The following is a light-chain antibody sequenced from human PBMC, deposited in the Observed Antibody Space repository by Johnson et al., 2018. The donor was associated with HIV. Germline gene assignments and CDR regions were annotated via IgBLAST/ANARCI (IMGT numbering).Light chain of an antibody. Sequence: QSVLTQPPSVSAAPGQRVNISCSGNISNIESYFVSWYQQLPGAAPTLLIYEDNKRPSGIPDRFSGSKSGTSVTLGITGLQTGDEADYYCGAWDGSLSVYVFGTGTKVTVL. CDR2: EDN. V-gene: IGLV1-51*02. CDR1: ISNIESYF. CDR3: GAWDGSLSVYV. J-gene: IGLJ1*01.